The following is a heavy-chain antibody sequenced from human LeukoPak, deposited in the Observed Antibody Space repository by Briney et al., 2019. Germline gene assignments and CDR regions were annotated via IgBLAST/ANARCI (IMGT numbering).Heavy chain of an antibody. V-gene: IGHV3-23*01. D-gene: IGHD6-13*01. Sequence: GGSLRLSCAASGFTFSSYAMTWVRQAPGKGLEWVSSISGSGGSKHYVDSVKGRFTISGDNSKNRLHLQMNSLRAEDTAIFYCAKYPASGGYFDYWGQGTPVTVSS. CDR1: GFTFSSYA. CDR2: ISGSGGSK. CDR3: AKYPASGGYFDY. J-gene: IGHJ4*02.